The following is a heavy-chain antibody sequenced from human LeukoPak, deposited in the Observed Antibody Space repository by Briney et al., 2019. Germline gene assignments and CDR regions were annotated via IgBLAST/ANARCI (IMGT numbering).Heavy chain of an antibody. J-gene: IGHJ6*04. V-gene: IGHV3-48*03. CDR1: GFTFRRYW. D-gene: IGHD3-10*02. CDR3: AELGITMIGGV. Sequence: GGSPRLSCAASGFTFRRYWMSWVRQAPGKGLEWVSYISSSGSTIYYADSVKGRFTISRDNAKNSLYLQMNSLRAEDTAVYYCAELGITMIGGVWGKGTTVTISS. CDR2: ISSSGSTI.